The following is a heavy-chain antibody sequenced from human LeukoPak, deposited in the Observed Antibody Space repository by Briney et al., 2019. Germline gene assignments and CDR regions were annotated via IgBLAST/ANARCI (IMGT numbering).Heavy chain of an antibody. D-gene: IGHD4-17*01. CDR3: ARDLVTVTKGFDI. J-gene: IGHJ3*02. CDR1: GGSISSYY. CDR2: ISYIGST. Sequence: SETLSLTRTVSGGSISSYYWTWIRQPAGKGLEWIGYISYIGSTNYNPSLKSRVTISIDTSKNQFSLKLSSVTAADTAVYYCARDLVTVTKGFDIWGQGTMVSVSS. V-gene: IGHV4-59*01.